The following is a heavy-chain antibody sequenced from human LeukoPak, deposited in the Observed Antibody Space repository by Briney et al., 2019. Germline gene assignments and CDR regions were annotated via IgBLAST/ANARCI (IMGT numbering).Heavy chain of an antibody. CDR2: IYHSGST. J-gene: IGHJ4*02. CDR1: GGSISSYY. D-gene: IGHD1-26*01. V-gene: IGHV4-59*01. Sequence: PSETLSLTCTVTGGSISSYYLSWIRQPPGKGLEWIGYIYHSGSTNYKPSLKSRVTISVDTSKNQFSLKLSSVTAADTAVYYCARGSRNYSGSYYVDYWGQGTLVTVSS. CDR3: ARGSRNYSGSYYVDY.